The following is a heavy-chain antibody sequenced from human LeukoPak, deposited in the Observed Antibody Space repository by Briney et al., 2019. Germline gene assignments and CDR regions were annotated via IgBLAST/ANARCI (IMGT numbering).Heavy chain of an antibody. CDR2: INHSGST. CDR3: ARGGDSTGYYYRSFDS. J-gene: IGHJ4*02. Sequence: SETLSLTCAVYGGSFSGYYWSWIRQPPGKGLEWIGEINHSGSTNYNPSLRSRVTISVDTSKNQLSLKLSSVTAADTAVYYCARGGDSTGYYYRSFDSRGQGTLVTVSS. CDR1: GGSFSGYY. V-gene: IGHV4-34*01. D-gene: IGHD3-22*01.